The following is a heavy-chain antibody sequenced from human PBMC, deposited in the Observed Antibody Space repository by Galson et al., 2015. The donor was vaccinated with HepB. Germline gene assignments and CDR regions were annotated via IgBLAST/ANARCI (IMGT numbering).Heavy chain of an antibody. CDR1: GFTFSSYA. D-gene: IGHD6-19*01. V-gene: IGHV3-23*01. J-gene: IGHJ4*02. Sequence: SLRLSCAASGFTFSSYAMSWVRQAPGKGLEWVSAISGSGGSTYYADSVKGRFTISRDNSKNTLYLQMNSLRAEDTAVYYCAKDEWEGSGLDYWGQGTLVTVSS. CDR2: ISGSGGST. CDR3: AKDEWEGSGLDY.